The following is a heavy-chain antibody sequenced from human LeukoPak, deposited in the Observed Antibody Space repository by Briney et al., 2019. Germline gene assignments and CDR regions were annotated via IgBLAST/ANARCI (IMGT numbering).Heavy chain of an antibody. CDR3: ARGIYYYDSSGRNEYFQH. CDR2: INPNSGGT. D-gene: IGHD3-22*01. J-gene: IGHJ1*01. Sequence: ASVKVSCKASGYTFTGYYMHWVRQAPGQGLEWMGWINPNSGGTNYAQKFQGRVTMTRDTSISTAYTELSRLRSDDTAVYYCARGIYYYDSSGRNEYFQHWGQGTLVTVSS. CDR1: GYTFTGYY. V-gene: IGHV1-2*02.